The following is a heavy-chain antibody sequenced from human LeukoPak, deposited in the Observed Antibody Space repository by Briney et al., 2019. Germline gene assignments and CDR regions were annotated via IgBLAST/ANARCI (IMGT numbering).Heavy chain of an antibody. D-gene: IGHD3-9*01. J-gene: IGHJ4*02. CDR2: INHSGST. Sequence: PGGSLRLSCAASGFSFSSYSMIWVRQAPGKGLEWIGEINHSGSTDYNPSLKSRVTISVDTSNNQFSLKLSSVTAADTAVYYCAREYFDWSMYPAIGYFDDWGQGPLVTVSS. CDR3: AREYFDWSMYPAIGYFDD. V-gene: IGHV4-34*01. CDR1: GFSFSSYS.